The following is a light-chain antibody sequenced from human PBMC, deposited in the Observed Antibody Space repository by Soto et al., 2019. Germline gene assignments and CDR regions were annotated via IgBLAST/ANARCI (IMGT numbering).Light chain of an antibody. CDR1: SSNIGAGYD. CDR2: GNS. J-gene: IGLJ1*01. CDR3: QSYDSSVSGPV. Sequence: QSVLTQPPSVSGAPGQRVTISCTGSSSNIGAGYDVHWYQQLPGTAPKLLIYGNSNRPSGVPDRFSGSKSGTSASLAITRLQAEDEADYYCQSYDSSVSGPVFGTGTKVTVL. V-gene: IGLV1-40*01.